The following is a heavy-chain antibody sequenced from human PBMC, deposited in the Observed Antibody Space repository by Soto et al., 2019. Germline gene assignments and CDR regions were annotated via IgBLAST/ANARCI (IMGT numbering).Heavy chain of an antibody. Sequence: GGSLRLSCVVSGFSLTQYAIAWVRQAPGKGLECISTIDVLNGAWYSDSVRGRLAISRDVCRNTVYLQMGSLRVEDTAIYFCSDWRAGGPVNLDHWGPGTVVTVSS. CDR2: IDVLNGA. J-gene: IGHJ4*02. CDR1: GFSLTQYA. V-gene: IGHV3-23*05. D-gene: IGHD2-15*01. CDR3: SDWRAGGPVNLDH.